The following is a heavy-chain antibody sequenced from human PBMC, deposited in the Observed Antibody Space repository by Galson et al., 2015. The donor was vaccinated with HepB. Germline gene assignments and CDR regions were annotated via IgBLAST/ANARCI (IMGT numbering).Heavy chain of an antibody. J-gene: IGHJ6*02. CDR1: GFTFSSYW. CDR3: ARDPVDYGDFLDYYYGMDV. CDR2: INSDGSST. Sequence: SLRLSCAASGFTFSSYWMHWVRQAPGKGLVWVSRINSDGSSTSYADSVKGRFTISRDNAKNTLYLQMNSLRAEDTAVYYCARDPVDYGDFLDYYYGMDVLGQGTTVTVSS. V-gene: IGHV3-74*01. D-gene: IGHD4-17*01.